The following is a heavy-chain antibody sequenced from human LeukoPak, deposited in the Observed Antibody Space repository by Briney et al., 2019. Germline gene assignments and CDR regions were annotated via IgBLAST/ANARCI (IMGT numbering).Heavy chain of an antibody. Sequence: GGSLRLSCAASGFTISDAWMSWVRQAPGKGLEWVGRIKSKISGGTTDYAAPVEGRFTVSRDDSRNTLDLHMYSLKTEDTAVYYCAAGLGKTGFDYWGQGALVTVSS. V-gene: IGHV3-15*01. D-gene: IGHD1-14*01. CDR1: GFTISDAW. CDR2: IKSKISGGTT. CDR3: AAGLGKTGFDY. J-gene: IGHJ4*02.